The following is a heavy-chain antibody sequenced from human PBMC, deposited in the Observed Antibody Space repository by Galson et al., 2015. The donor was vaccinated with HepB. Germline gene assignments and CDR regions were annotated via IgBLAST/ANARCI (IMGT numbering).Heavy chain of an antibody. J-gene: IGHJ3*02. CDR1: GFTVSSYY. CDR2: IYSGGST. D-gene: IGHD3-9*01. CDR3: AREDYDILTGSGAFDI. Sequence: SLRLSCAASGFTVSSYYMSWVRQAPGKGLEWVSVIYSGGSTYYADSVKGRFTISRHNSKNTLYLQMNSLRAEDTAVYYCAREDYDILTGSGAFDIWGQGTMVTVSS. V-gene: IGHV3-53*04.